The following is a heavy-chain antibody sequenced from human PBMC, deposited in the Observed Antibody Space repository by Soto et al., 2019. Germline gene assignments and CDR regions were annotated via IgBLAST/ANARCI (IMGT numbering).Heavy chain of an antibody. V-gene: IGHV3-23*01. CDR2: IRSSGAST. D-gene: IGHD1-7*01. CDR1: GFTFINYA. J-gene: IGHJ4*02. CDR3: AKDSLITGTTEPFDY. Sequence: EVQLLESGGGLVQPGGSLTLSCAASGFTFINYAMSWVRQAPGKGLEGVSTIRSSGASTDYADSVKGRFTLSRDNSKNTLYLRLNSLRAEDTALYYCAKDSLITGTTEPFDYWGQGTLVTVSS.